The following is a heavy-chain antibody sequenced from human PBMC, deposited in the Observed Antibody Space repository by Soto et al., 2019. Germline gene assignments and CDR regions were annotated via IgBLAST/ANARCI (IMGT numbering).Heavy chain of an antibody. J-gene: IGHJ4*02. CDR3: AREVEVHTPVFGF. CDR1: GGTFNNYA. CDR2: ISPMFGKA. D-gene: IGHD3-10*01. Sequence: QVQLVQSGAEVKRPGSSVKVSCKASGGTFNNYAINWVRQAPGQGLEWMGDISPMFGKANYAQKFQGRVKITADESTATAYLELSSLMSEDTALYYCAREVEVHTPVFGFWGQGSLVTVSS. V-gene: IGHV1-69*01.